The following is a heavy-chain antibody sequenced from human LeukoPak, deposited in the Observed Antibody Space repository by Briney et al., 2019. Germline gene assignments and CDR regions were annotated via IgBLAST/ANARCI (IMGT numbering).Heavy chain of an antibody. CDR3: ARDPIRYCSSTSCSNWFDP. D-gene: IGHD2-2*01. Sequence: VASVKVSCKASGYTFTGYYMHWVRQAPGQGLEWMGWINPNSGGTNYAQKFQGRDTMTRDTSISTAYMELSRLRSDDTAVYCCARDPIRYCSSTSCSNWFDPWGQGTLVTVSS. V-gene: IGHV1-2*02. CDR1: GYTFTGYY. CDR2: INPNSGGT. J-gene: IGHJ5*02.